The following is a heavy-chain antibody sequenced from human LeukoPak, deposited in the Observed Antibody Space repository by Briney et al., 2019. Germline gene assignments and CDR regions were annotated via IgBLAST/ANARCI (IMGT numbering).Heavy chain of an antibody. CDR2: ISAYNGNT. V-gene: IGHV1-18*01. Sequence: ASVKVSCKASGFDFTSYGISWVRQAPGQGLEWMGWISAYNGNTHYAQKLQGRVTMTTDTSASTAYMELRSLTSDDPAVYYCAREPKPLGDLFFIDYWGQGTLVTVSS. D-gene: IGHD3-16*01. CDR1: GFDFTSYG. J-gene: IGHJ4*02. CDR3: AREPKPLGDLFFIDY.